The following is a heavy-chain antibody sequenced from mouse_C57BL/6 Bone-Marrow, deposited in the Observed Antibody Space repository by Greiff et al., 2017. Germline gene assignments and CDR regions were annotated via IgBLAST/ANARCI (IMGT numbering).Heavy chain of an antibody. CDR2: INSDGGST. Sequence: EVKLMESGGGLVQPGESLKLSCESNEYEFPSHDMSWVRKTPEKRLELVAAINSDGGSTYYPDTMERRFIISRDKTKKTLYLQMSSLRSEDTALYYGARRHYYGSWGYFDVWGTGTTVTVSS. CDR1: EYEFPSHD. J-gene: IGHJ1*03. V-gene: IGHV5-2*01. CDR3: ARRHYYGSWGYFDV. D-gene: IGHD1-1*01.